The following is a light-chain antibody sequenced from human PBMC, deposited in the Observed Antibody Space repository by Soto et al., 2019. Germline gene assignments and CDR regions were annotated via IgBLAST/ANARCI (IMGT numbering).Light chain of an antibody. Sequence: DIQLTQSPSTLSASVGVRVTITCRASQSVSRWLAWYQQKPGKAPKLLMYDASTLQSGVPSRFRGSGSGTEFSLTISSLQPDDFASYYCQQYNTYPTFGQGTKVE. CDR1: QSVSRW. V-gene: IGKV1-5*01. CDR2: DAS. CDR3: QQYNTYPT. J-gene: IGKJ1*01.